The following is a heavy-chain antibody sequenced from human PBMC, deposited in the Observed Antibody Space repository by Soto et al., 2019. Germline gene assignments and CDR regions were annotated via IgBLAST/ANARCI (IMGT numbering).Heavy chain of an antibody. CDR1: GGTFSSYA. CDR3: AGRPLDYSDSSGGVANYYYYGMDV. Sequence: SVKVSCKASGGTFSSYAISWVRQAPGKGLEWMGGIIAIFGTANYAQKFQGRVTITAEKTTSTADMELSSLRSEDTAVYYCAGRPLDYSDSSGGVANYYYYGMDVWGQGTTVTVSS. D-gene: IGHD3-22*01. CDR2: IIAIFGTA. J-gene: IGHJ6*02. V-gene: IGHV1-69*06.